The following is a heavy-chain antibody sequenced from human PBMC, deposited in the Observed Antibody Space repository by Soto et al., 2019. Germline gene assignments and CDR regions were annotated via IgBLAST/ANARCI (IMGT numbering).Heavy chain of an antibody. CDR3: ARAPPRGIAAPGTWGSGMDV. J-gene: IGHJ6*02. D-gene: IGHD6-13*01. CDR2: ISYNGIDE. CDR1: GFSFSSYA. Sequence: QVQLVESGGGVVQPGRSPRLSCAASGFSFSSYALYWVRQAPGKGLEWVALISYNGIDEYYADSVKGRFTISRDSSTNTLSLQMNSLRGEDTAVYYCARAPPRGIAAPGTWGSGMDVWGQGTTVTVSS. V-gene: IGHV3-30-3*01.